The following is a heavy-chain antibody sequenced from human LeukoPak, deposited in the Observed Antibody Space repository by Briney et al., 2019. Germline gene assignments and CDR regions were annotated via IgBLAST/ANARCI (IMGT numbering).Heavy chain of an antibody. D-gene: IGHD1-26*01. V-gene: IGHV2-5*01. CDR1: GFSLSTSGVA. J-gene: IGHJ4*02. Sequence: SGPTLVNPTQTLTLTCTFSGFSLSTSGVAVGWIRQPPGKALERLALIYGNDDKRYTPSLTNRLTITKDTSKTQVVLTMTNMDPVDRATYYCAHREAGAFDYWGQGTLVIVSS. CDR3: AHREAGAFDY. CDR2: IYGNDDK.